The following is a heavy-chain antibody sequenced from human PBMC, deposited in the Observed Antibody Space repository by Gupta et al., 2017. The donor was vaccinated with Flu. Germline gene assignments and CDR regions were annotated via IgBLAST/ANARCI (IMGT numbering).Heavy chain of an antibody. J-gene: IGHJ4*02. CDR1: GGSFSGYY. CDR3: ARYSYGLDY. CDR2: INHSGSP. D-gene: IGHD5-18*01. Sequence: QVQLQQWAAGLLKLSETLSITCAVYGGSFSGYYWSWLRQPPGKGLEWIGEINHSGSPNYNPSLKSRVTISVDTSKNQFSLKLSSVTAADTAVYYCARYSYGLDYWGQGTLVTVSS. V-gene: IGHV4-34*01.